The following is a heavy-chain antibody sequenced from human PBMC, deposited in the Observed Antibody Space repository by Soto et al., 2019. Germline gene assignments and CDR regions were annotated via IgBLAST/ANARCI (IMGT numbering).Heavy chain of an antibody. J-gene: IGHJ6*02. D-gene: IGHD6-6*01. CDR2: IIPIFGTA. V-gene: IGHV1-69*13. Sequence: ASVKVSCKASGGTFSSYAISWVRQAPGQGLEWMGGIIPIFGTANYAQKFQGRVTITADESTSTAYMELSSLRSEDTAVYYCAKEIASIAARPGYYYYYGMDVWG. CDR1: GGTFSSYA. CDR3: AKEIASIAARPGYYYYYGMDV.